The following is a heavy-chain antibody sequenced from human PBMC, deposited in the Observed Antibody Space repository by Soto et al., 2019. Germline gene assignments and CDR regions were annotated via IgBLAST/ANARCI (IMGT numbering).Heavy chain of an antibody. V-gene: IGHV3-23*01. CDR1: GFTFSSYA. CDR3: AKDGVAGTYYYYGMDV. J-gene: IGHJ6*02. Sequence: GGSLRLSCAASGFTFSSYAMSWVRQAPGKGLEWVSAISGSGGSTYYADSVKGRFTISRDNSKNTLYLQMNSLRAEDTAVYYCAKDGVAGTYYYYGMDVWGQGTTVT. CDR2: ISGSGGST. D-gene: IGHD6-19*01.